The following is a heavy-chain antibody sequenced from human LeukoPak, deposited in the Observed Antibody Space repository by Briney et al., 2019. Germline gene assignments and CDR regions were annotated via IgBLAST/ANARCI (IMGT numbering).Heavy chain of an antibody. CDR3: ARVLGAPDV. CDR2: IYYSGST. D-gene: IGHD3-16*01. CDR1: GGSISSSSYY. Sequence: SETLSLTCTVSGGSISSSSYYWGWIRQPPGKGLEWIGYIYYSGSTNYNPSLKSRVTISVDTSKNQFSLKLSSVTAADTAVYYCARVLGAPDVWGQGTTVTVSS. V-gene: IGHV4-61*05. J-gene: IGHJ6*02.